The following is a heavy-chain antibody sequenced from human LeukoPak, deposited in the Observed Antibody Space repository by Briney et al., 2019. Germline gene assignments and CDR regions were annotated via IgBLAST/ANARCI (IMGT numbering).Heavy chain of an antibody. CDR1: EFTFTSYE. CDR2: VNTGGST. J-gene: IGHJ4*02. CDR3: ATDSSSRPEDY. Sequence: GGSLRLSCAASEFTFTSYELNWVRQAPGKGLEWVSLVNTGGSTYYADSVKGRFTISRDNSKNTLYLQMNSLRAEDTAVYYCATDSSSRPEDYWGQGTRVTVSS. D-gene: IGHD6-6*01. V-gene: IGHV3-66*01.